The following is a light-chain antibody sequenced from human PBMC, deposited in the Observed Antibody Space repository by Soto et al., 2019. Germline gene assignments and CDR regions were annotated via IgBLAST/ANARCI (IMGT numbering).Light chain of an antibody. CDR3: ISYTTSSTWV. CDR1: SSDVGGYNY. CDR2: DVS. V-gene: IGLV2-14*01. Sequence: QSVLTQPASVSGSPGQSITISCTGTSSDVGGYNYVSWYQQHPGKAPNLIISDVSNRPSGVSHRFSGSKSGNTASLTISGLQAEDEADYYCISYTTSSTWVFGGGTKLTVL. J-gene: IGLJ3*02.